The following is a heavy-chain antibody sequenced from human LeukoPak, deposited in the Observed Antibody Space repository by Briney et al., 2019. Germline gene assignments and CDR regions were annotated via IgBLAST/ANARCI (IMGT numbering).Heavy chain of an antibody. J-gene: IGHJ4*02. V-gene: IGHV3-23*01. CDR3: AKTPESIAAAGTAGY. D-gene: IGHD6-13*01. CDR1: GFTFSSYA. CDR2: ISGSGGST. Sequence: PGGSLRLSCTASGFTFSSYAMTWVRQAPGKGLEWVSAISGSGGSTYYADSVKGRFTISRDNSKNTPYLQMNSLRAEDTAVYYCAKTPESIAAAGTAGYWGQGTLVTVSS.